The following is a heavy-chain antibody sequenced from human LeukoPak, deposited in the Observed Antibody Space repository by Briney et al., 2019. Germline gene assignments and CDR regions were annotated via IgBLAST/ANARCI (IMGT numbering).Heavy chain of an antibody. D-gene: IGHD5-18*01. CDR1: GGSISSGSHY. CDR3: ASRDSYGSYY. Sequence: SETLSLTCTVSGGSISSGSHYWSWIRQPAGKGLEWIGRIYTSGSTNYNPSLKSRVTISVDTSKNQFSLKLSSVTAADTAVYYCASRDSYGSYYWGQGTLVTVSS. V-gene: IGHV4-61*02. CDR2: IYTSGST. J-gene: IGHJ4*02.